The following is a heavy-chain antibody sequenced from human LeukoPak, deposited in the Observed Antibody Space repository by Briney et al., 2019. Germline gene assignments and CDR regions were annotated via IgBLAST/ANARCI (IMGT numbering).Heavy chain of an antibody. Sequence: GGSLRLSCAASGFTFSGFWMHWVRQAPGKGLVWVSCISFDGSDATYADSVKGRFTISRDNSKNTLYLQMNSLRAEDTAVYYCARDHRGGGDVWGKGTTVTVSS. CDR2: ISFDGSDA. CDR3: ARDHRGGGDV. D-gene: IGHD2-15*01. J-gene: IGHJ6*04. V-gene: IGHV3-74*01. CDR1: GFTFSGFW.